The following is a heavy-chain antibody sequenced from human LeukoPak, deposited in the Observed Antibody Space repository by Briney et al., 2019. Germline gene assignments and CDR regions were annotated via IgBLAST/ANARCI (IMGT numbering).Heavy chain of an antibody. J-gene: IGHJ4*02. V-gene: IGHV3-21*01. CDR2: ISSSSSYI. Sequence: GRSLRLSCAASGFTFSSYSMNWVRQAPGKGLEWVSSISSSSSYIYYADSVKGRFTISRDNAKNSLYLQMNSLRAEDTAVYYCARETGVVDTAMVNPGGYFDYWGQGTLVTVSS. CDR3: ARETGVVDTAMVNPGGYFDY. D-gene: IGHD5-18*01. CDR1: GFTFSSYS.